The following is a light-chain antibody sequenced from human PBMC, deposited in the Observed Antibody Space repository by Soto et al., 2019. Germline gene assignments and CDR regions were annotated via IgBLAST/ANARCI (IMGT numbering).Light chain of an antibody. CDR2: GAS. Sequence: EIVMTQSPATLSVSPGERATLSCRASQSVSSNLAWYQQKPGQAPRLLIYGASTRATGIPARFSGSGSGTEFTLIFSSLQSEDFAVYYCQQYNNWPVTFGGGTKVEIK. J-gene: IGKJ4*01. V-gene: IGKV3-15*01. CDR3: QQYNNWPVT. CDR1: QSVSSN.